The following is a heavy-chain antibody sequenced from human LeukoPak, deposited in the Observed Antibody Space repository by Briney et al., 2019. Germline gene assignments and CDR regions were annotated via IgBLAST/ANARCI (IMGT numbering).Heavy chain of an antibody. J-gene: IGHJ4*02. D-gene: IGHD1-14*01. V-gene: IGHV3-30*18. Sequence: PGRSLRLSCAASGFTFSSYGMHWVRQAPGKGLEWVAVISYDGSNKYYADSVKGRSTISRDNSKNTLYLQMNSLRAEDTAVYYCAKDGRVRLGTNPFDYWGQGTLVTVSS. CDR3: AKDGRVRLGTNPFDY. CDR2: ISYDGSNK. CDR1: GFTFSSYG.